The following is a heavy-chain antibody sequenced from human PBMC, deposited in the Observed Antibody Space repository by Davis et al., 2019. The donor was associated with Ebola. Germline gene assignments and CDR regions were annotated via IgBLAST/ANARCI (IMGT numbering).Heavy chain of an antibody. CDR1: GFRFSTYG. Sequence: PGGSLRLSCVVSGFRFSTYGMHRVRQVPGKGLEWVAVISNDGTNTEYGDSVKGRFTVSRDNSKNTLYLQMNSLRSEDTAVYWCAKEASGTGGYGGAFVDWGQGTLVTVSS. V-gene: IGHV3-30*18. CDR3: AKEASGTGGYGGAFVD. J-gene: IGHJ4*02. D-gene: IGHD5-12*01. CDR2: ISNDGTNT.